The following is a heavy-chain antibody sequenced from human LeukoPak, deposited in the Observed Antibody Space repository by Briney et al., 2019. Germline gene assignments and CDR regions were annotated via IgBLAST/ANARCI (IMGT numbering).Heavy chain of an antibody. CDR1: GGTFSSYA. D-gene: IGHD6-13*01. CDR2: IIPIFGTA. V-gene: IGHV1-69*06. CDR3: AREAAPTIAAAGPDPTDAFDI. Sequence: SVKVSCKASGGTFSSYAISWVRQAPGQGLEWMGGIIPIFGTANYAQKFQGRVTITADKSTSTAYMELSSLRSEDTAVYYCAREAAPTIAAAGPDPTDAFDIWGQGTMVTVSS. J-gene: IGHJ3*02.